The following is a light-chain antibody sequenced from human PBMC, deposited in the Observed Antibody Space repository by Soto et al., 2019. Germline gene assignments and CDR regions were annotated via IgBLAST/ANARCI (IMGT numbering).Light chain of an antibody. V-gene: IGKV3-15*01. Sequence: EXVMTQSPATLAVSPGERATLSCRASQSVSSNLAWYQQKPGQAPRLLIYGASTRATGIPARFSGSGSGTEFTLSISSLQSEDFAVYYCQQYNNWPPLITFGQGTRLEIK. CDR2: GAS. J-gene: IGKJ5*01. CDR1: QSVSSN. CDR3: QQYNNWPPLIT.